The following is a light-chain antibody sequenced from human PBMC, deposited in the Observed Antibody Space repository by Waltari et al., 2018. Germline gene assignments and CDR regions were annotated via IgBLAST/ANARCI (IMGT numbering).Light chain of an antibody. Sequence: DIVMTQTPVSLSVTPGQSASISCKFSQSLLYTDGKTYFHWYLQKAGQPPQLLIYEISKRFSGVPDRFSGSGSGTDFTLKISRVEAEDVGVYYCMQTKQFPWTLGQGTKVEVK. CDR1: QSLLYTDGKTY. V-gene: IGKV2D-29*01. CDR3: MQTKQFPWT. J-gene: IGKJ1*01. CDR2: EIS.